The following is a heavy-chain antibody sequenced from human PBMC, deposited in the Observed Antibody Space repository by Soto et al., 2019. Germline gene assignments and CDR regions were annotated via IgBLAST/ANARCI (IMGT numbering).Heavy chain of an antibody. CDR1: GFTFSSYV. V-gene: IGHV3-23*01. Sequence: EMQLLESGGGLVQPGGSLRLSCAASGFTFSSYVMSWVRQAPGKGLEWVSAIDGRSDDTYYAFSVKGRFSISRDNSNNRVYMQMNRLRAEDSAVYYCVKRGPNLGAFDVWGQGTLVTVSS. CDR3: VKRGPNLGAFDV. J-gene: IGHJ3*01. CDR2: IDGRSDDT. D-gene: IGHD7-27*01.